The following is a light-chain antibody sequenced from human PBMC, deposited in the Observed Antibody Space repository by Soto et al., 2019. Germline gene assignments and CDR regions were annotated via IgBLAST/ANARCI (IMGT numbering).Light chain of an antibody. CDR2: EGS. CDR1: SSDVGGYNY. J-gene: IGLJ1*01. CDR3: CSYAGSSTLYV. Sequence: QSVLTQPASVSGSPGQSIAISCTGTSSDVGGYNYVSWYQHHPGEAPKLMIYEGSKRPSGVSNRFSGSKSGNTASLTISGLQAEDEADYYCCSYAGSSTLYVFGTGTKVTV. V-gene: IGLV2-23*01.